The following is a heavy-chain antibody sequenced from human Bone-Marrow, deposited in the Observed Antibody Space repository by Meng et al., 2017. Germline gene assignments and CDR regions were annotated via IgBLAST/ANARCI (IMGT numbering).Heavy chain of an antibody. CDR3: TRDGYSDCSRTSCFDH. J-gene: IGHJ4*02. CDR1: GYTLTSYA. V-gene: IGHV7-4-1*02. Sequence: QGQRVQSGSGLRKPGASVKVSCKASGYTLTSYAMNWLRQAPGQGLEWMGWIDLTTGNPTYAQGFTGRLVFSFDTSVNTAFLQISGLKADDTAVYYCTRDGYSDCSRTSCFDHWGQGTLVTVSS. CDR2: IDLTTGNP. D-gene: IGHD2-2*01.